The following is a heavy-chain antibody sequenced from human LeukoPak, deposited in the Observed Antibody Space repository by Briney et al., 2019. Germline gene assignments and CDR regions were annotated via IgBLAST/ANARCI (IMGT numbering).Heavy chain of an antibody. CDR2: PHVNGDS. CDR1: GGSISSNY. CDR3: AGYDHSTYLAY. V-gene: IGHV4-59*13. D-gene: IGHD4-11*01. J-gene: IGHJ4*02. Sequence: SPPETLSLTCTVSGGSISSNYWSWIRQPPGKGLEWNGLAWIGYPHVNGDSNYNPSLNRRVTISLDSSRIQLSLNLTSLTAADTAVYFCAGYDHSTYLAYWGQGILVTDTS.